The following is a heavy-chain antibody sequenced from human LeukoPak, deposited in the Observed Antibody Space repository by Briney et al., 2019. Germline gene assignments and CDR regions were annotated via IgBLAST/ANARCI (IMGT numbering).Heavy chain of an antibody. V-gene: IGHV3-21*01. D-gene: IGHD3-3*01. CDR2: IRGDSSET. CDR3: ARGHFGVVLGY. J-gene: IGHJ4*02. Sequence: PGGSLRLSCAGSGFTFSSYSMIWVRQAPGKGLEWVSSIRGDSSETRHAGSVMGRFTISRDNAKKSLYLQMNTLRAEDTAVYYCARGHFGVVLGYWGQGTLVTVSS. CDR1: GFTFSSYS.